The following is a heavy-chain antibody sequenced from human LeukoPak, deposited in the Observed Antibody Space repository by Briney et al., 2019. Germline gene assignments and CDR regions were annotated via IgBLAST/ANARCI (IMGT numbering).Heavy chain of an antibody. J-gene: IGHJ3*02. Sequence: GESLKISCKGSGYSFTSYWIGWVRQMPGKGLEWMGIIYPGDSDTRYSPSFQGQVTISADKSISTAYLQWSSLKALDTAMYYCAKPRSSGWANDAFDIWGQGTMVTVSS. V-gene: IGHV5-51*01. CDR1: GYSFTSYW. CDR3: AKPRSSGWANDAFDI. D-gene: IGHD6-19*01. CDR2: IYPGDSDT.